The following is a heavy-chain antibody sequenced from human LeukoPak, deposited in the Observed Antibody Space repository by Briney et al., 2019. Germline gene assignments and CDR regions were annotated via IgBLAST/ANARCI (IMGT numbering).Heavy chain of an antibody. CDR2: IYYSGST. CDR3: ARGHIVVVVAATANWFDP. Sequence: SETLSLTCTVSGGSISSSSYYWGWIRQPPGKGLEWIGSIYYSGSTYYNPSLKSRVTISVDTSKNQFSLKLSSVTAADTAVYYCARGHIVVVVAATANWFDPWGQGTLVTVSS. J-gene: IGHJ5*02. CDR1: GGSISSSSYY. D-gene: IGHD2-15*01. V-gene: IGHV4-39*07.